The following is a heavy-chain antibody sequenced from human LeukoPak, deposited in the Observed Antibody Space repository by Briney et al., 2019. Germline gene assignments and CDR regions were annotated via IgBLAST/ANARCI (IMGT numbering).Heavy chain of an antibody. V-gene: IGHV3-23*01. D-gene: IGHD4-11*01. Sequence: GGSLRLSCAASGFTFSSYAMSWVRQAPGKGLEWVSAISGSGGSTYYADSVKGRFTISRDNAKNSLYLQVNSLRAEDTALYYCAKDRGLTTVTLDYWGQGTLVTVSS. CDR2: ISGSGGST. CDR1: GFTFSSYA. J-gene: IGHJ4*02. CDR3: AKDRGLTTVTLDY.